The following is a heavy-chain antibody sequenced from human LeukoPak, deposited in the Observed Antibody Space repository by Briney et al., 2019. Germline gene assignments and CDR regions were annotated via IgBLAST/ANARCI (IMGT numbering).Heavy chain of an antibody. V-gene: IGHV3-23*01. J-gene: IGHJ6*02. D-gene: IGHD6-13*01. CDR2: ITGSGGNT. CDR1: GFIFSSYS. Sequence: GGSLRLSCAASGFIFSSYSMSWVRQAPGKGLEWVSVITGSGGNTYYADSVKGRFTISKDNSKNTVYLRMSSLRVDDTAVYYCAKAASSSWPSYYYGMDVWGQGTTVTVSS. CDR3: AKAASSSWPSYYYGMDV.